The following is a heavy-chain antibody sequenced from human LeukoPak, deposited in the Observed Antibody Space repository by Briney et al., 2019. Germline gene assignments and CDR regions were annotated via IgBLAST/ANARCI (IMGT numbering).Heavy chain of an antibody. CDR1: GFTFSSYA. V-gene: IGHV3-23*01. J-gene: IGHJ5*02. CDR3: AKAGYGDYLNNWFDP. Sequence: GGSLRLSCAASGFTFSSYAMSWVRQAPGKGLEWVSAISGSGGSTYYADSAKGRFTISRDNSRNTLYLQMNSLRAEDTAVYYCAKAGYGDYLNNWFDPWGQGTLATVSS. D-gene: IGHD4-17*01. CDR2: ISGSGGST.